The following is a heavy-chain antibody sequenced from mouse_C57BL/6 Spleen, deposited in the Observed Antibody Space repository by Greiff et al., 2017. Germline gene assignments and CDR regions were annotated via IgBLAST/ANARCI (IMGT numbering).Heavy chain of an antibody. Sequence: QVQLQQPGAELVRPGSSVKLSCKASGYTFTSYWMDWVKQRPGQGLEWIGNIYPSDSETHYNQKFKDKATLTVDKSSSTAYMQLSSLTSEDSAVYYCERTLYYGSSPFAYWGQGTLVTVSA. D-gene: IGHD1-1*01. CDR3: ERTLYYGSSPFAY. J-gene: IGHJ3*01. V-gene: IGHV1-61*01. CDR1: GYTFTSYW. CDR2: IYPSDSET.